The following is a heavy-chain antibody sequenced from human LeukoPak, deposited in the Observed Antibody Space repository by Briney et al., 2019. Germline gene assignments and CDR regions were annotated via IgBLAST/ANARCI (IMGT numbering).Heavy chain of an antibody. CDR1: GYTFTGYY. J-gene: IGHJ6*02. Sequence: ASVKVSCKASGYTFTGYYMHWVRQAPGQGLEWMGWINPNSGGTNYAQKFQGRVTMTRDTSISTAYMELSRLRSDDTAVYYCARVEMSGRYFDWFCENYYYYGMDVWGQGTTVTVSS. CDR2: INPNSGGT. D-gene: IGHD3-9*01. CDR3: ARVEMSGRYFDWFCENYYYYGMDV. V-gene: IGHV1-2*02.